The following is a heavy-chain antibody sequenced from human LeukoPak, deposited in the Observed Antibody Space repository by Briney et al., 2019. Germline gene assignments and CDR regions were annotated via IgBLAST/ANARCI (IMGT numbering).Heavy chain of an antibody. J-gene: IGHJ4*02. V-gene: IGHV4-59*01. Sequence: PSETLSLTCTVSGGSISSYYWSWIRQPPGKGLEWIGYIYYSGSTNYNPSLKSRVTISVDTSKNQFSLKLSSVTAADTAVYYCARVPFIHSSSWYFDYWGRGTLVTVSS. CDR2: IYYSGST. CDR1: GGSISSYY. D-gene: IGHD6-13*01. CDR3: ARVPFIHSSSWYFDY.